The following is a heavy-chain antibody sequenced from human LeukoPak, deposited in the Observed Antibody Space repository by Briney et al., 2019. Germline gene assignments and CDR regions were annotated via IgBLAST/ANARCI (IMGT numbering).Heavy chain of an antibody. D-gene: IGHD3-22*01. V-gene: IGHV3-74*01. CDR1: GFSFSSYW. Sequence: QAGRSLRLSCAASGFSFSSYWMHCVRHPPGKGLVWLSRINTDGSSANYADSVKGRFTVSRENAKNTLYLQMNSLRAEDTAVYYCTTDLQALVVGDEKNWGQGTLVTVSS. J-gene: IGHJ4*02. CDR2: INTDGSSA. CDR3: TTDLQALVVGDEKN.